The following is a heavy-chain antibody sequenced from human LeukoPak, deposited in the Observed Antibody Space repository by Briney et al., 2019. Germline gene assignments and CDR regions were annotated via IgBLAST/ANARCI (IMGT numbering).Heavy chain of an antibody. CDR2: ISGSGGST. V-gene: IGHV3-23*01. CDR3: AKTPYYDSSGYYSHYFDY. D-gene: IGHD3-22*01. CDR1: GFTFSSYA. J-gene: IGHJ4*02. Sequence: GGSLRLSCAASGFTFSSYAMSWVRQAPGKGLEWVSAISGSGGSTYYADSVKGRFTISRDNSKNTLYLQMNSLRAEDTAVYYCAKTPYYDSSGYYSHYFDYWGQGTLVTVSS.